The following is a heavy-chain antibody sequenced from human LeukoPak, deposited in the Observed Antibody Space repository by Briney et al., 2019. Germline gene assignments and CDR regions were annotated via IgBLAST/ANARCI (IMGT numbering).Heavy chain of an antibody. CDR2: IRSDGGKT. V-gene: IGHV3-64*02. CDR1: GFTFSSYA. Sequence: PGGSLRLSCAAFGFTFSSYAMHWVRQAPGKGLEYVSAIRSDGGKTFYADSVKDRFTISRDNSKNTLYLQMGSLRAEDTAVYYCARGRGGSYDYWGQGILVTVSS. D-gene: IGHD1-26*01. CDR3: ARGRGGSYDY. J-gene: IGHJ4*02.